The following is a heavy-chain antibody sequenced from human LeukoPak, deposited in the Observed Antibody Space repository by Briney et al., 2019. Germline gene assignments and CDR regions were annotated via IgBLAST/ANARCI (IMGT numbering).Heavy chain of an antibody. CDR3: ARGDNGNDRSLDY. J-gene: IGHJ4*02. CDR2: IYYSGST. D-gene: IGHD1-20*01. V-gene: IGHV4-59*01. CDR1: GGSISSYY. Sequence: KSSETLSLTCTVSGGSISSYYWSRIRQPPGKGLEWIGYIYYSGSTNYNPSLKSRVTISVDTSKNQFSLKLSSVTAADTAVYYCARGDNGNDRSLDYWGQGTLVTVSS.